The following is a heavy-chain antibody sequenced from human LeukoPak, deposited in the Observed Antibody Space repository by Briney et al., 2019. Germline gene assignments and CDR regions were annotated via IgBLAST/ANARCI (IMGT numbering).Heavy chain of an antibody. CDR1: GGPISSNSYY. CDR3: ARLIAVALPEY. V-gene: IGHV4-39*01. D-gene: IGHD6-19*01. J-gene: IGHJ4*02. CDR2: IYYSGST. Sequence: PSETLSLTCTVSGGPISSNSYYWGWIRQPPGKGLEWIGTIYYSGSTYYNPSLKNRVTISVDTSKNQSSLKLSSVTAADTAVYYCARLIAVALPEYWGQGTLVTVSS.